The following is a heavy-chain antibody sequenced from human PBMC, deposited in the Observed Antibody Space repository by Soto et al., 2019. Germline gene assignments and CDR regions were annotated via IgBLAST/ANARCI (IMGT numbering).Heavy chain of an antibody. V-gene: IGHV4-30-4*01. D-gene: IGHD6-6*01. Sequence: PSETLSLTCTVSGASISSGDYYWSWIRQPPGKGLEWIGYIYYSGSTNYNPSLKSRVTISVDTSKNLFSLDLKSVTAADTAVYYCARVGRSSSIDFWGPGTLVTVSS. CDR2: IYYSGST. CDR1: GASISSGDYY. CDR3: ARVGRSSSIDF. J-gene: IGHJ4*02.